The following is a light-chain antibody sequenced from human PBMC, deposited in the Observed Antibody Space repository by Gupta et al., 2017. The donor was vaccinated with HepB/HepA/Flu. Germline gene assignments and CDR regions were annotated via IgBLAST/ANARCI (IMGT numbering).Light chain of an antibody. CDR1: QSISSY. J-gene: IGKJ1*01. V-gene: IGKV1-39*01. CDR3: QQSYSTPET. CDR2: AAS. Sequence: DIQMTQSPSSLSASVGDRVTITCRASQSISSYLNWYQQKPGKAPKLLIYAASSLQSGVPSRFSGSGSGTDFTLTISRLQPEDLATYYCQQSYSTPETFGQGTKVEIK.